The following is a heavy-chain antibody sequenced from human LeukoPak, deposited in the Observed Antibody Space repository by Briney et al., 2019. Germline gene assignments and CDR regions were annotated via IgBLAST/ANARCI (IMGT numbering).Heavy chain of an antibody. Sequence: SETLSLTCGVSGYSISRGYYWAWIRQPPRKGLEWIGTIYHTGSTYYNPSLESRVTISVDTSKNQFSLNLNSVTAADTAVYYCARAGWIITSGIDYWGQGALVTVSS. CDR3: ARAGWIITSGIDY. CDR2: IYHTGST. V-gene: IGHV4-38-2*01. J-gene: IGHJ4*02. CDR1: GYSISRGYY. D-gene: IGHD3-10*01.